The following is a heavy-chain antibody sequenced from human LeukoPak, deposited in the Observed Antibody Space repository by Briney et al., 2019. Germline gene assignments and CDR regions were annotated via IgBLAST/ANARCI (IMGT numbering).Heavy chain of an antibody. CDR2: IYTSGST. Sequence: PSETLSLTCTVSGXSISSYYWSWIRQPAGKGLEWIGRIYTSGSTDYSPSLKSRVTMSVDTSKNQFSLKLSSVTAADTAVYYCARESPRWCSGGSCYLGYWGQGTLVTVSS. J-gene: IGHJ4*02. CDR3: ARESPRWCSGGSCYLGY. V-gene: IGHV4-4*07. D-gene: IGHD2-15*01. CDR1: GXSISSYY.